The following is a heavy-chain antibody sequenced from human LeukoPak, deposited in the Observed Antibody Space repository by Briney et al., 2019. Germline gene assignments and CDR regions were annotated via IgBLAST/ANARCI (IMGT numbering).Heavy chain of an antibody. CDR1: GYTFTSYD. V-gene: IGHV1-8*01. CDR3: ARLIAASAFDI. Sequence: ASVKVSCKASGYTFTSYDTNWVRQATGQGLEWMGWMNPNSGNTGYAQKFQGRVTMTRNTSISTAYMELSSLRSEDTAVYYCARLIAASAFDIWGQGTMVTVSS. CDR2: MNPNSGNT. J-gene: IGHJ3*02. D-gene: IGHD2-15*01.